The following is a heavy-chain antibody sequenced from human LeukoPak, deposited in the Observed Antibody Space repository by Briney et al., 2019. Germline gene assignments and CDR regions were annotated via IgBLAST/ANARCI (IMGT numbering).Heavy chain of an antibody. CDR1: GFTFDDYA. Sequence: GGSLRLSCAASGFTFDDYAMHWVRQAPGKGLEWVSGISWNSGSIGYADSVKGRFTISRDNAKNSLYLQMHSLRAEDMALYYCAKDVTRYYYDSSGRYALDIWGQGTMVTVSS. J-gene: IGHJ3*02. CDR2: ISWNSGSI. CDR3: AKDVTRYYYDSSGRYALDI. V-gene: IGHV3-9*03. D-gene: IGHD3-22*01.